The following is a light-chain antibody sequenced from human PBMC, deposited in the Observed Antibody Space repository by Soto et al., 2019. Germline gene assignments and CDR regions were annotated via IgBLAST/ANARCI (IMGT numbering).Light chain of an antibody. J-gene: IGKJ4*01. V-gene: IGKV1-5*01. CDR2: DAS. CDR3: QQYDNYKPLT. CDR1: QSISSG. Sequence: DIQLTQSPSTLSVSVGARVTLTGLASQSISSGLAWYQQKPGKAPKLLIYDASSLESGVPSRFSGSGSGTQFTLTINGLQPDDFATYYCQQYDNYKPLTFGGGTKVDIK.